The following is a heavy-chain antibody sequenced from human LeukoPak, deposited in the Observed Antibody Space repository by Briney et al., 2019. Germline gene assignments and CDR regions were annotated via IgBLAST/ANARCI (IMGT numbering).Heavy chain of an antibody. V-gene: IGHV4-59*11. CDR1: GRSISSHY. Sequence: SETLSLTCTVSGRSISSHYWSWIRQPPGKGLEWIGYIYYSGSTNYNPSLKSRVTISVDTSKNQFSLKLSSVTAADTAVYYCARDYSRDYYYYYMDVWGKGTTVTVSS. D-gene: IGHD4-11*01. J-gene: IGHJ6*03. CDR2: IYYSGST. CDR3: ARDYSRDYYYYYMDV.